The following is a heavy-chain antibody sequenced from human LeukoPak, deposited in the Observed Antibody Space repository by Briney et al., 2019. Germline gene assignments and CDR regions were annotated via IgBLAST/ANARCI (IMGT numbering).Heavy chain of an antibody. V-gene: IGHV1-3*01. Sequence: GESLKISCKGSGDTFSSYWIGWVRQAPGQRLEWMGWINAGNGNTKHSQKFQDRVTITRDTSASTAYMELSSLRSEDTAVYYCARGGGYSGYDATDYWGQGTLVTVSS. CDR1: GDTFSSYW. CDR2: INAGNGNT. CDR3: ARGGGYSGYDATDY. D-gene: IGHD5-12*01. J-gene: IGHJ4*02.